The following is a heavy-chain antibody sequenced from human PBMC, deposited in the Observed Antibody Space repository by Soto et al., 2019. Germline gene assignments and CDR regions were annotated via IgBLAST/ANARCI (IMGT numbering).Heavy chain of an antibody. CDR1: GFTFSSYS. CDR2: ITSSSSTI. J-gene: IGHJ4*02. V-gene: IGHV3-48*01. Sequence: GGSVRLSCAASGFTFSSYSMNWVRQAPGKGLEWVPFITSSSSTIYYADSVKGRFTISKDNAKNLLYLQMNSLRAEDTAVYYCASGRYYYDSSGFMDFDYWGQGTLVTVSS. CDR3: ASGRYYYDSSGFMDFDY. D-gene: IGHD3-22*01.